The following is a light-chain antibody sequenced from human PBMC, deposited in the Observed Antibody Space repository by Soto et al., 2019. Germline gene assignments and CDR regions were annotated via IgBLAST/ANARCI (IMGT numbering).Light chain of an antibody. J-gene: IGKJ3*01. CDR3: QQYGSSLIFT. CDR1: QSVSSSY. V-gene: IGKV3-20*01. CDR2: GAS. Sequence: EIVLTQSPGTLSLSPGERATLSCRASQSVSSSYLAWYQQRPGQAPRLLIYGASGRATGIPDRFSGSGSGTDFTLTISRLDPEDFAVYYCQQYGSSLIFTFGPGTKVDIK.